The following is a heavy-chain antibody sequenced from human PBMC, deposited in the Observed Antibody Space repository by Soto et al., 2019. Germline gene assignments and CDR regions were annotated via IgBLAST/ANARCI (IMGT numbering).Heavy chain of an antibody. V-gene: IGHV3-53*02. J-gene: IGHJ2*01. D-gene: IGHD5-18*01. CDR2: LYADGWT. CDR1: GFPVNTTY. CDR3: ARTAEGDTPRTHWYFDL. Sequence: EVQLVETGGALIQPGGSLRLSCAASGFPVNTTYLSWVRQAPGKGLEWLSVLYADGWTYYIDSVKGRFRISRDSSKNTLYLQMDSLRADDPALYFCARTAEGDTPRTHWYFDLWGRGTLVTVSS.